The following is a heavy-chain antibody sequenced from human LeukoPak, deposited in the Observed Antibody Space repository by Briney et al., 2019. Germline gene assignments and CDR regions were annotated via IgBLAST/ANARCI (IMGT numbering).Heavy chain of an antibody. D-gene: IGHD3-22*01. CDR3: ARAYYFDSSGHDDAFDI. CDR1: GGSNSAYY. CDR2: ISYSGST. V-gene: IGHV4-59*01. Sequence: SETLSLTCSVSGGSNSAYYWTWIRQPPGKGLEWIGFISYSGSTSHNPSLKSRVTISLDTSKNQFSLKLSSVTAADTAVYYCARAYYFDSSGHDDAFDIWGRGTMVTVSS. J-gene: IGHJ3*02.